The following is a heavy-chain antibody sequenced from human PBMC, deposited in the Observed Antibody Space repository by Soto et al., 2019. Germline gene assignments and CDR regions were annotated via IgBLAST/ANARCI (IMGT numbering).Heavy chain of an antibody. CDR2: SSATGSGR. CDR3: AKDRRAGGNYGFYSDF. Sequence: GGSLRLSCAASGFTFSSYGMTWVRQAPGKGLEWVSFSSATGSGRYYADSVKGRFTISRDNSKNTLYLQMSSLRADDTAVYYCAKDRRAGGNYGFYSDFWGRGALVTVSS. CDR1: GFTFSSYG. V-gene: IGHV3-23*01. J-gene: IGHJ4*02. D-gene: IGHD1-7*01.